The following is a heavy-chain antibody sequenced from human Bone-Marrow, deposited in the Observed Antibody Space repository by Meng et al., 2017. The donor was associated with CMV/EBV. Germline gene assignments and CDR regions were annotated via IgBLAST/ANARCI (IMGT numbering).Heavy chain of an antibody. CDR2: ISYDGSNK. CDR1: GFTFSSHA. J-gene: IGHJ4*02. V-gene: IGHV3-30-3*01. Sequence: GESLKIPCAASGFTFSSHAMHWVRQAPGKGLEWVAVISYDGSNKYHADSVKGRFTISRDNSKNTLYLQMNSLRAEDTAVYYCARGLSPGYCSSTSCPIDYWGQGTRVTVSS. CDR3: ARGLSPGYCSSTSCPIDY. D-gene: IGHD2-2*01.